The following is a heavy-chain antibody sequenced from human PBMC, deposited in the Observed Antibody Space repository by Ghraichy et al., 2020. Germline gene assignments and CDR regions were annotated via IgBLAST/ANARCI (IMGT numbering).Heavy chain of an antibody. Sequence: SQTLSLTCAVYGGSFSNYYWSWIRQTPGKGLEWIGEINHSGSTNYNPSLKSRVTISADTSMNQFSLKLSSVTAADTAVYYCASGPGIATADQGYWFDPWGQGTLVTVSS. V-gene: IGHV4-34*01. J-gene: IGHJ5*02. CDR1: GGSFSNYY. CDR2: INHSGST. CDR3: ASGPGIATADQGYWFDP. D-gene: IGHD6-13*01.